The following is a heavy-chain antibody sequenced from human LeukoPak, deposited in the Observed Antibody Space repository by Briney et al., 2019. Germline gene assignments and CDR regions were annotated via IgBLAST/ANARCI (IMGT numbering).Heavy chain of an antibody. Sequence: PGGSLRLSCAASGFTFSNYAMHWVRQAPAKGLEWVALISYDGSNIYYADSVKGRFTISRDNSKNTLYLQMNSLRAEDTAVFYCARDRGDGYNFPYDAPFDYWGQGTLVTVSS. V-gene: IGHV3-30*04. CDR1: GFTFSNYA. J-gene: IGHJ4*02. CDR3: ARDRGDGYNFPYDAPFDY. CDR2: ISYDGSNI. D-gene: IGHD5-24*01.